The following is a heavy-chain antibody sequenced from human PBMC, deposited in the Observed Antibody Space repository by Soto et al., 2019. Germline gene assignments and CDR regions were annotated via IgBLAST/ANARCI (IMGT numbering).Heavy chain of an antibody. J-gene: IGHJ4*02. V-gene: IGHV3-23*01. CDR1: GFTFSSYA. Sequence: EVQLLESGGGLVQPGGSLRLSCAASGFTFSSYAMSWVRKAPGKGLEWVSAICGSGGSTYYADSVKGRFTISRDNSKNPLYLQMNSLRAENTAVYYCAKVEGYYDFWSGYPDYWGQGTLVTVSS. D-gene: IGHD3-3*01. CDR3: AKVEGYYDFWSGYPDY. CDR2: ICGSGGST.